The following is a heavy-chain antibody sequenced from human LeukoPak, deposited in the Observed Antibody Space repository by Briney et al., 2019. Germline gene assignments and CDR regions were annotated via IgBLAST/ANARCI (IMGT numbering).Heavy chain of an antibody. D-gene: IGHD2-2*01. V-gene: IGHV4-34*01. CDR1: GGSFSGYY. Sequence: SETLSLTCAVYGGSFSGYYWSWIRQPPGKGLEWIGEINHSGSTNYNPSLKSRVTISVDTSKIQFSLKLSSVTAADTAVYYCARGRDGYCSSTSCYRFDYWGQGTLVTVSS. CDR3: ARGRDGYCSSTSCYRFDY. CDR2: INHSGST. J-gene: IGHJ4*02.